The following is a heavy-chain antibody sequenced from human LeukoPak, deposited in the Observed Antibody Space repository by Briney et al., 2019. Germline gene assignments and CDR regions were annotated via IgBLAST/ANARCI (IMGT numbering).Heavy chain of an antibody. Sequence: SETLSLTCTVSGGSISSGSYYWSWIRQPAGKGLEWIGRIYTSGSTNYNPSLKSRVTISVDTSKNQFSLKLSSVTAADTAVYYCATARRKGNFDYWGQGTLVTVSS. V-gene: IGHV4-61*02. CDR1: GGSISSGSYY. J-gene: IGHJ4*02. CDR3: ATARRKGNFDY. CDR2: IYTSGST.